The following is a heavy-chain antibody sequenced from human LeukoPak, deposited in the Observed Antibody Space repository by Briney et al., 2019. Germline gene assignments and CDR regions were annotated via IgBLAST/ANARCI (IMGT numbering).Heavy chain of an antibody. CDR2: INHSGST. Sequence: SETLSLTCAVYGGSFSGYYWSWIRQPPGKGLEWIGEINHSGSTNYNPSLKSRVTMSVDKSKNQFSLKLSSVTAADTAVYYCARSEDYGDPAFDYWGQGTLVTVSS. D-gene: IGHD4-17*01. J-gene: IGHJ4*02. CDR3: ARSEDYGDPAFDY. CDR1: GGSFSGYY. V-gene: IGHV4-34*01.